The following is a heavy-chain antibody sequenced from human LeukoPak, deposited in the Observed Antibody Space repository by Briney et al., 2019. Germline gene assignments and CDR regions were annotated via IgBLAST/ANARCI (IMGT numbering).Heavy chain of an antibody. Sequence: GGSLRLSCSASGFTFSNYEVNWVRQAPGKGLEWVSYIASSGSTIYYADSVKGRFTISRDNAKSSLHLQMNSLRADDTAVYYCATGRGYFFRWFQHWGQGTLVTVSS. J-gene: IGHJ1*01. CDR1: GFTFSNYE. CDR3: ATGRGYFFRWFQH. CDR2: IASSGSTI. D-gene: IGHD3-22*01. V-gene: IGHV3-48*03.